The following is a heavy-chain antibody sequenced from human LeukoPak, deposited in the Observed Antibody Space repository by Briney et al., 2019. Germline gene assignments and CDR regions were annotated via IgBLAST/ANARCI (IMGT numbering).Heavy chain of an antibody. J-gene: IGHJ6*03. CDR2: LYTTGST. CDR1: GGSISSGSYY. V-gene: IGHV4-61*02. CDR3: ARGRMGTRSETYYSYSYYYYMDV. D-gene: IGHD3-10*01. Sequence: SETLSLTCTVSGGSISSGSYYWSWIRQPAGKGLEWIGRLYTTGSTNYNPSLKSRVTISVDRSKNQFSLRLSSATAADTAVYYCARGRMGTRSETYYSYSYYYYMDVWGEGSTVTVSS.